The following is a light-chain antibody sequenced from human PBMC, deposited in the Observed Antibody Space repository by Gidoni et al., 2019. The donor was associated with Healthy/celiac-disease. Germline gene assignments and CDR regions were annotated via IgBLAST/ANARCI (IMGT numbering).Light chain of an antibody. Sequence: DIQMTQSPSSLSASVGDRVTITCRASQSISSYLNWYQQKPGKAPKLLIYAASSLQSGVPSRFSGSGSGTDFTLTISSLRPEDFATCYCQQSYSTPRTFSQXTKVEIK. CDR3: QQSYSTPRT. CDR1: QSISSY. J-gene: IGKJ1*01. V-gene: IGKV1-39*01. CDR2: AAS.